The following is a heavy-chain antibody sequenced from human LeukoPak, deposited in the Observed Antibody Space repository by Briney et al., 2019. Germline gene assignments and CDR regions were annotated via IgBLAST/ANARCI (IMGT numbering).Heavy chain of an antibody. CDR2: ISSSGSTI. CDR1: GFTFSSYE. J-gene: IGHJ4*02. Sequence: GGSLRLSCAASGFTFSSYEMNWVRQAPGKGLEWVSYISSSGSTIYYADSVKGRFTISRDNAKNSLYLQMNSLRAEDTAAYYCATPGYYYDSSGYSNYWGQGTLVTVSS. D-gene: IGHD3-22*01. V-gene: IGHV3-48*03. CDR3: ATPGYYYDSSGYSNY.